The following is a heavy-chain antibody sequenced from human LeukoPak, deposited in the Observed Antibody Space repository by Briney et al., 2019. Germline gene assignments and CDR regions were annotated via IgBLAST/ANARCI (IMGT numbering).Heavy chain of an antibody. CDR1: GFTFNVYW. D-gene: IGHD1-1*01. Sequence: GGSLRLSCAASGFTFNVYWIHWVRQAPGKGLVWVSRLNSDGSSATYADSVKGRFTISRDNAKNTVYLQMNSLRAEDTAVYYCAGEVILEGSRCFDYWGQGTLVTVSS. V-gene: IGHV3-74*03. CDR2: LNSDGSSA. CDR3: AGEVILEGSRCFDY. J-gene: IGHJ4*02.